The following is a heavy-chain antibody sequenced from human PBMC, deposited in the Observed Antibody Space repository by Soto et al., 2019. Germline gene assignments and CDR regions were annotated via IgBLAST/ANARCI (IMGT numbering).Heavy chain of an antibody. CDR2: ISYDGSNK. D-gene: IGHD4-17*01. Sequence: QVQLVESGGGVVQPGRSLRLSCAASGFTFSSYGMHWVRQAPGKGLEWVAVISYDGSNKYYADSVKGRFTISRDNSKNTLYLQMNSLRAEDTAVYYCAKDRTVTTYLGYWGQGTLVTVSS. CDR1: GFTFSSYG. J-gene: IGHJ4*02. CDR3: AKDRTVTTYLGY. V-gene: IGHV3-30*18.